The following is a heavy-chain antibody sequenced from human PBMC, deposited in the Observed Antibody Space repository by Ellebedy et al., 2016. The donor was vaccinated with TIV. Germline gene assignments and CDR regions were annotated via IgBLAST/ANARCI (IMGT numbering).Heavy chain of an antibody. CDR3: ARDWGSPGDYYMDV. J-gene: IGHJ6*03. CDR1: GFTFRSYW. D-gene: IGHD3-16*01. Sequence: GGSLRLXCVVSGFTFRSYWMHWVRQAPGKGLVWVSRINSDGSSTNYADSVKGRFTISRDNAKNTLYLQMNSLRAEDTAVYYCARDWGSPGDYYMDVWGKGTTVTVSS. V-gene: IGHV3-74*01. CDR2: INSDGSST.